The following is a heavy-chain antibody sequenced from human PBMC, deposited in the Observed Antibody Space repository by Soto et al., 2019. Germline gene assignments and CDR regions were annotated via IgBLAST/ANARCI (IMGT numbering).Heavy chain of an antibody. CDR3: ARRHAMTTAFDDALDL. V-gene: IGHV3-30-3*01. J-gene: IGHJ3*01. CDR2: ISHDGGSK. Sequence: QVQLVESGGGVVQPGASVRLSCAASGFTFSNIAMHWVRQAPGKGLGCLAVISHDGGSKTYAYFVKGRFTISRNNPRNTLYMQMNRLRSDDTAVYNCARRHAMTTAFDDALDLWGQGTMVPVSS. CDR1: GFTFSNIA. D-gene: IGHD4-17*01.